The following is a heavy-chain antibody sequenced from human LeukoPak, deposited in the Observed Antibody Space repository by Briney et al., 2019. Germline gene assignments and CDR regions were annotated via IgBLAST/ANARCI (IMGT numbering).Heavy chain of an antibody. V-gene: IGHV4-59*12. D-gene: IGHD3-10*01. CDR2: IYYNGNT. J-gene: IGHJ4*01. CDR1: GGSINNYY. CDR3: ARDHYGSGSYKAYFDY. Sequence: PSETLSLTCTVSGGSINNYYWSWIRQPPGKGLEWIGYIYYNGNTNYSPSLKSRVTISADTSKNQFSLKLPSVTAADTAVYYCARDHYGSGSYKAYFDYWGHGIQVTVSS.